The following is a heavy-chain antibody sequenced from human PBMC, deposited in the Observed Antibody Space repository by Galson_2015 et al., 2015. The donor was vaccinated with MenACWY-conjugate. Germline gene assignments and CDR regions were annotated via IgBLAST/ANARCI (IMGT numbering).Heavy chain of an antibody. CDR1: GLIFTNSG. Sequence: SVKVSCKASGLIFTNSGFNWVRQAPGQGLEWMGWVSASNGNTKYAQRFQDRVTMTTDKSMSTAYMELRSLTSDDTALYYCAREMGYFDHWGQGSLVTVSS. CDR3: AREMGYFDH. J-gene: IGHJ4*02. V-gene: IGHV1-18*04. CDR2: VSASNGNT. D-gene: IGHD6-13*01.